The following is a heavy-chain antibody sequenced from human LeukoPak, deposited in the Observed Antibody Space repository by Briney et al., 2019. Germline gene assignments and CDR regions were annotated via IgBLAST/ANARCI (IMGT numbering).Heavy chain of an antibody. CDR2: IYCSGST. Sequence: PSETLSLTCSVSGGSISSGGYYWSWIRQHPGKGLEWIGYIYCSGSTYYHPSLKSRVTISVDKSRNQFYLKLSSVTAADTALYYCARSEETFSYGSGNYYSFDSWGQGTLVTVSS. V-gene: IGHV4-31*03. D-gene: IGHD3-10*01. CDR3: ARSEETFSYGSGNYYSFDS. CDR1: GGSISSGGYY. J-gene: IGHJ4*02.